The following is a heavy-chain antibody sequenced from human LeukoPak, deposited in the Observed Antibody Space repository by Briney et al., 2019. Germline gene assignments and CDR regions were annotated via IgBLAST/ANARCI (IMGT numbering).Heavy chain of an antibody. V-gene: IGHV4-39*07. J-gene: IGHJ4*02. CDR1: GGSISSSSYY. CDR2: IYYSGST. CDR3: ARDDGGRGYSGYDPGGAFDY. D-gene: IGHD5-12*01. Sequence: SETLSLTCTVSGGSISSSSYYWGWIRQPPGKGLEWIGSIYYSGSTYYNPSLKSRVTISVDTSKNQFSLKLSSVTAADTAVYYCARDDGGRGYSGYDPGGAFDYWGQGTLVTVSS.